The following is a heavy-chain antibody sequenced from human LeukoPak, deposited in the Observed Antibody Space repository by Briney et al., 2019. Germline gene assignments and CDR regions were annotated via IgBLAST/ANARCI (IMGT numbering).Heavy chain of an antibody. Sequence: PGGSLRLSCAASGFTVSSNYMSWVRQAPGKGLEWVSVIYSGGSTYYADSVKGRFTISRDNSKNTLYLQMNSLRAEDTAVYYCAKDPATTVTPSYWGQGTLVTVSS. V-gene: IGHV3-53*01. CDR3: AKDPATTVTPSY. D-gene: IGHD4-17*01. CDR2: IYSGGST. CDR1: GFTVSSNY. J-gene: IGHJ4*02.